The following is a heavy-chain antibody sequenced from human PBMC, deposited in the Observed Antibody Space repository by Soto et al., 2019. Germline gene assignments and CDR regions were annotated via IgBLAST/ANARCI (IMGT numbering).Heavy chain of an antibody. V-gene: IGHV3-30*18. CDR1: GFTFKTHA. J-gene: IGHJ6*02. CDR3: GKDVGDYVPYYYGVDV. Sequence: QVQLVESGGGVVQPGTSLRLSCAASGFTFKTHAMHWVRQAPGKGLEWMAVIAYDGNEKFYADSVKGRFTISRDNSKNALYLQIKTLRNEDTVVYYCGKDVGDYVPYYYGVDVWGQGTTVTVSS. CDR2: IAYDGNEK. D-gene: IGHD1-26*01.